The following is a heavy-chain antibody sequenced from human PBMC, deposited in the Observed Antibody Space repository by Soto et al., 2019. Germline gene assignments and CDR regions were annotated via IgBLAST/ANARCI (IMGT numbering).Heavy chain of an antibody. V-gene: IGHV3-23*01. CDR1: GFTFRIYA. CDR3: AKDAPGSGWLSVY. J-gene: IGHJ4*02. CDR2: ITGNGGT. Sequence: EVQLLESGGCVIQPGGSLRLSCAASGFTFRIYAMSWVRQAPGKGLEWVSTITGNGGTSYADFVRGRFTISRDNSKNTLYLQMNCLRAEDTAVYYCAKDAPGSGWLSVYWGQGTLVTVSS. D-gene: IGHD3-22*01.